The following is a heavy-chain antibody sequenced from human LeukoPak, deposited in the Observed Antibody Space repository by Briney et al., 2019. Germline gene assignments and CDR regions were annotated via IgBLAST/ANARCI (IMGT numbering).Heavy chain of an antibody. V-gene: IGHV4-59*01. CDR1: GGSISSYY. J-gene: IGHJ4*02. CDR2: IYYSGST. Sequence: SETLSLTCTVSGGSISSYYWSWIRQPPGKGLEWIGYIYYSGSTNYNPSLKSRVTISVDTSKNQFSLKLSSVTAADTAVYYCARAPGGSEFDYWGQGTLVTVSS. CDR3: ARAPGGSEFDY.